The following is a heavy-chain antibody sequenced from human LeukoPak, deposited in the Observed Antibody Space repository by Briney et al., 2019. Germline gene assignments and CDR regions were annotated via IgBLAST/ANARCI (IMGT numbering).Heavy chain of an antibody. CDR2: INPSGGST. D-gene: IGHD1-26*01. CDR3: ARDLVGATEDY. J-gene: IGHJ4*02. Sequence: VASVKVSCKASGYTFTSYYMHWVRQAPGQGLEWMGIINPSGGSTSYAQKFQGRVTMTRDTSSSTVYMELSSLRSEDTAVYYCARDLVGATEDYWGQGTLVTVSS. V-gene: IGHV1-46*01. CDR1: GYTFTSYY.